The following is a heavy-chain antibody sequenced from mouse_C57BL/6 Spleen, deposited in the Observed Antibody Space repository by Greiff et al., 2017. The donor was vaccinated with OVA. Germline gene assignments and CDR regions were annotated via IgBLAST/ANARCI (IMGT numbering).Heavy chain of an antibody. CDR3: ARRYPTVEKVFDY. CDR2: IDPSDSYT. V-gene: IGHV1-50*01. J-gene: IGHJ2*01. CDR1: GYTFTSYW. Sequence: VQLQQPGAELVKPGASVKLSCKASGYTFTSYWMQWVKQRPGQGLEWIGEIDPSDSYTNYNQKFKGKATLTVDTSSSTAYMQLSSLTSEDSAVYDCARRYPTVEKVFDYWGQGTTLTVSS. D-gene: IGHD1-1*01.